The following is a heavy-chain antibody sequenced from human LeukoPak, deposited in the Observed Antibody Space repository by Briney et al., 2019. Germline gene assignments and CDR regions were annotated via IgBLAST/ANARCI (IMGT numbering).Heavy chain of an antibody. CDR2: ISAYSGNT. Sequence: ASVTVSCKASGYTFTSYGISWVRQAPGQGLEWMGWISAYSGNTNYAQELQGRVTMTTDTSTSTAYMELRSLRSDDTAVYYCAREGDYYDSSGYSTAEYFQHWGQGTLVTVSS. J-gene: IGHJ1*01. CDR1: GYTFTSYG. D-gene: IGHD3-22*01. V-gene: IGHV1-18*01. CDR3: AREGDYYDSSGYSTAEYFQH.